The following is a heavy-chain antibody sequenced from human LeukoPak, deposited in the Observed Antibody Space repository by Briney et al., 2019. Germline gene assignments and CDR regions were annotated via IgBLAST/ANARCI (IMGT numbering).Heavy chain of an antibody. V-gene: IGHV3-30*02. Sequence: AGGSLRLSXAASGFTFSSYGMHWVRQAPGKGLEWVAFIRYDGSNKYYADSVKGRFTISRDNSKNTLYLQMNSLRAEDTAVYYCAKALGYCSGGSCYDSAMDVWGKGTTVTVSS. D-gene: IGHD2-15*01. J-gene: IGHJ6*03. CDR1: GFTFSSYG. CDR3: AKALGYCSGGSCYDSAMDV. CDR2: IRYDGSNK.